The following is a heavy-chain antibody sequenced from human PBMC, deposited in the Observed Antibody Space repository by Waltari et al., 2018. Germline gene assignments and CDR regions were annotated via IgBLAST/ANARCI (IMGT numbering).Heavy chain of an antibody. CDR2: IYDSGST. J-gene: IGHJ4*02. CDR1: GGSISSGGYS. CDR3: ARVDILTGYYFDY. V-gene: IGHV4-31*03. D-gene: IGHD3-9*01. Sequence: QVQLQESGPGLVKPSQTLSLTCTVSGGSISSGGYSWSWVRQHPGKGLEWIGYIYDSGSTYYNPSLKSRVTISVDTSKNQFSLKLSSVTAADTAVYYCARVDILTGYYFDYWGQGTLVTVSS.